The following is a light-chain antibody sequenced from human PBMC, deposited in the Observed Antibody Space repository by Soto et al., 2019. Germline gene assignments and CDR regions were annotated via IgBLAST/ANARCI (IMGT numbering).Light chain of an antibody. Sequence: EIVLTQSPGTLSLSPGERATLSCRASQSVSSSYLAWYQQKHGQAPRLLIYGASSRATGIPDRFSGSGSGTDFTLPIRRLEPEDCAVYYCQRYGSSPVTFGGGTKVEIK. CDR2: GAS. V-gene: IGKV3-20*01. J-gene: IGKJ4*01. CDR3: QRYGSSPVT. CDR1: QSVSSSY.